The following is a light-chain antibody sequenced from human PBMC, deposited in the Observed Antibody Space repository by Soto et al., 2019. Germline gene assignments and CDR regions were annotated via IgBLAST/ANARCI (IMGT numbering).Light chain of an antibody. J-gene: IGLJ3*02. CDR1: SCDIGAGYD. V-gene: IGLV1-40*01. Sequence: QGVVTQPPSVSGAPGQRVTISCTGSSCDIGAGYDVHWYQQLPGTAPKLLIYGNSNRPSGVPDRFSGSKSGTSASLAITGLQAEDEADYYCQSYDSSLSGSVFGGGTKLTAL. CDR2: GNS. CDR3: QSYDSSLSGSV.